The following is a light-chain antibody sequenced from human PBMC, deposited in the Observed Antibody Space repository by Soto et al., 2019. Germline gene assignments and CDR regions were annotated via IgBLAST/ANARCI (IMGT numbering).Light chain of an antibody. Sequence: DIQMTQSPSTLSASVGDRVTITCRASQSISSWLAWYQQKAGNAPKSLIYKASSLESGVPSRFSGSGSGTEFTLTISSLQPDDFATYYCKKYLSYPIPFGQGTRLEIK. CDR3: KKYLSYPIP. J-gene: IGKJ5*01. V-gene: IGKV1-5*03. CDR1: QSISSW. CDR2: KAS.